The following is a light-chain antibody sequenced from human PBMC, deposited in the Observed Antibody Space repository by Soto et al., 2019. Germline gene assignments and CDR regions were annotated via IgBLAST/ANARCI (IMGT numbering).Light chain of an antibody. CDR2: GAS. Sequence: EIVLTQSPGPLSLSPGERATLSCRASPSVSSSDLAWYQQKPGQAPRLLIYGASSRATGIPDRFSRSWAGTDFALTISRLEAEGFAVYYWNKYGSSPPFTFGPGTKVDIK. CDR3: NKYGSSPPFT. V-gene: IGKV3-20*01. J-gene: IGKJ3*01. CDR1: PSVSSSD.